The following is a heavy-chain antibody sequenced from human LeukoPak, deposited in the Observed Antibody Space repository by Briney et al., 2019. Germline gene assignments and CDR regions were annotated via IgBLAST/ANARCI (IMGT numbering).Heavy chain of an antibody. CDR3: ARDFIRSANYYYYYMDV. Sequence: GASVKVSCKASGYTFTGYYMHWVRQAPGQGLEWMGWINPNSGGTNYAQKFQGRVTMTRDTSISTAYMELSRLRSDDTAVYYCARDFIRSANYYYYYMDVWGKGTTVTVSS. CDR2: INPNSGGT. CDR1: GYTFTGYY. V-gene: IGHV1-2*02. J-gene: IGHJ6*03.